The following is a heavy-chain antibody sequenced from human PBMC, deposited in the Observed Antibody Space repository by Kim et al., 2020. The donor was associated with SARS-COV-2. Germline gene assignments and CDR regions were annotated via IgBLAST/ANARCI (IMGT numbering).Heavy chain of an antibody. J-gene: IGHJ6*02. CDR3: ARGGITIFGVVKGYYYGMDV. Sequence: GGSLRLSCAASGFTFSSYAMHWVRQAPGKGLEWVAVISYDGSNKYYADSVKGRFTISRDNSKNTLYLQMNSLRAEDTAVYYCARGGITIFGVVKGYYYGMDVWGQGTTVTVSS. CDR1: GFTFSSYA. CDR2: ISYDGSNK. V-gene: IGHV3-30*04. D-gene: IGHD3-3*01.